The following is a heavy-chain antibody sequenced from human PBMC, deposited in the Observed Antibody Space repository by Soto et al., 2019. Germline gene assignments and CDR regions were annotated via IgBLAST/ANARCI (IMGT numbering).Heavy chain of an antibody. CDR3: ARGRYSSSFDY. CDR1: GGTFSSYA. D-gene: IGHD6-6*01. Sequence: QVQLVQSGAEVKKPGSSVKVSCKASGGTFSSYAISWVRQAPGQGLEWMGGIIPIFGTANYAQKFQGRVTITADEATSTAYTEMSSMRSEDTAVYYWARGRYSSSFDYWGQGTLVTVSS. CDR2: IIPIFGTA. V-gene: IGHV1-69*01. J-gene: IGHJ4*02.